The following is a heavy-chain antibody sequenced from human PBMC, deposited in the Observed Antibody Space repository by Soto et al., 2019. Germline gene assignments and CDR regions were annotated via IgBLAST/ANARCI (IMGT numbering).Heavy chain of an antibody. J-gene: IGHJ4*02. D-gene: IGHD3-9*01. CDR1: GFTFSNAW. V-gene: IGHV3-15*01. Sequence: GGSLRLSCAASGFTFSNAWTSWVRQAPGKGLEWVGRIKSKTDGGTTDYAAPVKGRFTISRDDSKNTLYLQMNSLKTEDTAVYYCGYFDWLLLSLDYWGQGTLVTVSS. CDR2: IKSKTDGGTT. CDR3: GYFDWLLLSLDY.